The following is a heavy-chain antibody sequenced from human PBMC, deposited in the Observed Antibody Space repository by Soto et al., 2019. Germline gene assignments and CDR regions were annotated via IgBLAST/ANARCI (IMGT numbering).Heavy chain of an antibody. CDR2: ITPIFGTA. CDR1: GGTFSSYA. CDR3: ARGTAAAATPFDY. D-gene: IGHD6-13*01. Sequence: QVQLVQSGAEVKKPGSSVKVSCKASGGTFSSYAISWVRQAPGQGLEWMEGITPIFGTANYAQKFQGRDTNTPAESTGAAYMEPSSVRSEDTAVYCCARGTAAAATPFDYWGQGTLVTVSS. J-gene: IGHJ4*02. V-gene: IGHV1-69*05.